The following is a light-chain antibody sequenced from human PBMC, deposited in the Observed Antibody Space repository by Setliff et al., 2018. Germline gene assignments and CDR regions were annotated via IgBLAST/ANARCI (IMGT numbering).Light chain of an antibody. CDR1: SSDVGGYNY. J-gene: IGLJ1*01. CDR3: SSYTSSSTQV. V-gene: IGLV2-14*03. CDR2: DVS. Sequence: QSALTQPPSASGSPGQSVTISCTGTSSDVGGYNYVSWYQQHPDKAPKLMIFDVSNRPSGVSNRFSGSKSGNTASLTISGLQAEDEADYYCSSYTSSSTQVFGTGTKVTV.